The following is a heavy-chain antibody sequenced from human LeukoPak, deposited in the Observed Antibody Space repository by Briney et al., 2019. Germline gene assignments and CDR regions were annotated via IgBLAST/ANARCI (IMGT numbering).Heavy chain of an antibody. Sequence: SETLSLTCSVSGDSIEDYYWSWIRQPAGKGPEWIGRIYSDGASDYYPSFRSRVTMPVNTSNKQFSLKLRSLTAADTAVYYCARGFGRATNEALDIWGQGTVVIVSS. J-gene: IGHJ3*02. CDR1: GDSIEDYY. D-gene: IGHD3-10*01. CDR3: ARGFGRATNEALDI. V-gene: IGHV4-4*07. CDR2: IYSDGAS.